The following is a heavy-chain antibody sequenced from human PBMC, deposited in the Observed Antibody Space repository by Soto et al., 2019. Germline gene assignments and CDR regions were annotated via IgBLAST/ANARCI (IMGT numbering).Heavy chain of an antibody. Sequence: ASVKVSCKVSGYTLTELSMHWVRQAPGKGLEWMGGFDPEDGETIYAQKFQGRVTMTEDTSTDTAYMELSSLRSEDTAVYYCATVPYGSGSYCFDYWGQGTLVTVSS. CDR1: GYTLTELS. J-gene: IGHJ4*02. CDR3: ATVPYGSGSYCFDY. V-gene: IGHV1-24*01. D-gene: IGHD3-10*01. CDR2: FDPEDGET.